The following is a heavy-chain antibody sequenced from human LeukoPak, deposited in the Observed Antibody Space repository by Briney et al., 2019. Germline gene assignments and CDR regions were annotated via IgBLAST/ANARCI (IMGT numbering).Heavy chain of an antibody. V-gene: IGHV3-7*01. D-gene: IGHD6-13*01. Sequence: GGSLRLSCAASGFTFSDYWMTWVRQAPGKGLERLATIKKDGSEKYYVDSVKGRFTISRDNAKNSLDLQMNGLRAEDTAVYYCARGAWYGISWGQGTLVTVSS. CDR1: GFTFSDYW. J-gene: IGHJ5*02. CDR3: ARGAWYGIS. CDR2: IKKDGSEK.